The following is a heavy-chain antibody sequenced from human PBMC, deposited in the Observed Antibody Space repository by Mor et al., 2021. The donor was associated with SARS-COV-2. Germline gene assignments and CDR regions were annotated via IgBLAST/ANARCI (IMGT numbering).Heavy chain of an antibody. Sequence: SPSLKSRVTISLDTSKNQFSLKLRSVTAADTSVYYCAAFCAGGTCSPTYYFDYWGQGTLVTVSS. D-gene: IGHD2-15*01. J-gene: IGHJ4*02. V-gene: IGHV4-34*01. CDR3: AAFCAGGTCSPTYYFDY.